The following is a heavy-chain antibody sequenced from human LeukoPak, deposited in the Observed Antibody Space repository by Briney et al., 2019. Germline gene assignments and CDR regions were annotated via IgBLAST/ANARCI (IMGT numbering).Heavy chain of an antibody. J-gene: IGHJ4*02. CDR1: GVSFSGYY. V-gene: IGHV4-34*01. CDR2: INHSGST. D-gene: IGHD6-13*01. CDR3: AREVAAGQYGFDY. Sequence: SETLSLTCAVYGVSFSGYYWSWIRQPPGKGLEWIGEINHSGSTNYNPSLKSRVTISVDTSKNQFSLKLSSVTAADTAVYYCAREVAAGQYGFDYWGQGTLVTVSS.